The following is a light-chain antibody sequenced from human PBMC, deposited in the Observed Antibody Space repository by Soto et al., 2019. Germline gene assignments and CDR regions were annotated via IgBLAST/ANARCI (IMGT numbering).Light chain of an antibody. Sequence: QSVLTQSSSASASLGSSVKLTCTLSSGHSSYIIAWHQQQPGKAPRYLMKLEGSGSYNKGSGVPDRFSGSSSGADRYLTISNPQSEDEADYYCETWDSNPHGVFGGGTKLTVL. V-gene: IGLV4-60*03. CDR2: LEGSGSY. CDR3: ETWDSNPHGV. J-gene: IGLJ2*01. CDR1: SGHSSYI.